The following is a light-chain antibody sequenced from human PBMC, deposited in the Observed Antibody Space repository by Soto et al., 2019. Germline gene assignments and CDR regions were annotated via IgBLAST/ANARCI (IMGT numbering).Light chain of an antibody. Sequence: EIVLTQSPATLSLFPGERTTLSCRASQSVSRDLAWYQQKPGQAPSLLIYDVSNRATGIPARFSGSGSGTDFTLTISSLEPEDFAVYYCQQRSNWPSTFGQGTKLEIK. CDR1: QSVSRD. CDR2: DVS. V-gene: IGKV3-11*01. CDR3: QQRSNWPST. J-gene: IGKJ2*01.